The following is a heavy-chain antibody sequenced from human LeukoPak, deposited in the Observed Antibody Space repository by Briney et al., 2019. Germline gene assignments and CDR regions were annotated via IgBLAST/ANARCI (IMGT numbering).Heavy chain of an antibody. Sequence: PGGSLRLSCAASGLTFSRYGIHWVRQAPGKGLEWVALVSYDGSNKHYADSVKGRFTISRDNSNKTVYLQMTSLRPDDTVVYYCAKDAYCSGCGCYTGFGYWGQGTQVTVSS. J-gene: IGHJ4*02. CDR1: GLTFSRYG. D-gene: IGHD2-15*01. CDR3: AKDAYCSGCGCYTGFGY. CDR2: VSYDGSNK. V-gene: IGHV3-30*18.